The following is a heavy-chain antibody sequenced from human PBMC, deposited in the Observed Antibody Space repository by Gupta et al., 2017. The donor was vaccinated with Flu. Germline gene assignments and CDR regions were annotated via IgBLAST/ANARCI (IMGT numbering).Heavy chain of an antibody. CDR1: GYTFTDYY. V-gene: IGHV1-2*02. D-gene: IGHD3-10*01. CDR3: AKAMDYPDPNDQYIRPIDN. CDR2: INPKNGAT. J-gene: IGHJ4*02. Sequence: QVPLAQSGTEVKMPGASVNVSCKASGYTFTDYYLHWVRQAPGQGLEWVGYINPKNGATHASQTFRNRVTMTRDTSISTAYMELSSLRSDDTAVYYCAKAMDYPDPNDQYIRPIDNWGLGTLVTVSS.